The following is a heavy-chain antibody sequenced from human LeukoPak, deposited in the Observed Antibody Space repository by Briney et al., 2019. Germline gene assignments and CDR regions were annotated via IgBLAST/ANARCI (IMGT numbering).Heavy chain of an antibody. V-gene: IGHV5-51*01. CDR2: IYPGDSDT. J-gene: IGHJ4*02. CDR3: ARRKASTMVRGVIQTAPFDY. D-gene: IGHD3-10*01. Sequence: GASLQISCKGSGYSFTSYWIGWVRQMPGKGLEWMGIIYPGDSDTRYSPSFQGQVTISADKSISTAYLQWSSLKASDTAMYYCARRKASTMVRGVIQTAPFDYWGQGTLVTVSS. CDR1: GYSFTSYW.